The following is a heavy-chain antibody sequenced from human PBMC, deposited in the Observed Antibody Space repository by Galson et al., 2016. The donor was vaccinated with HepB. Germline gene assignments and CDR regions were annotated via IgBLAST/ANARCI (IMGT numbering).Heavy chain of an antibody. D-gene: IGHD3-16*02. CDR1: GFTFSSYA. J-gene: IGHJ4*02. CDR3: ARTLYDYVWGSYRYPQDY. CDR2: ISYDGSNK. Sequence: CAASGFTFSSYAVHWVRQAPGKGLEWVAVISYDGSNKYYTDSVKGRFTISRDNSKNTLYLQMNSLRTEDTAVYCCARTLYDYVWGSYRYPQDYWGQGTLVTVSS. V-gene: IGHV3-30-3*01.